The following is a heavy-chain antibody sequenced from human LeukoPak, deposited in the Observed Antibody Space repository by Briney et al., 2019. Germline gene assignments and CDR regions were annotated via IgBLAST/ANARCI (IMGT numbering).Heavy chain of an antibody. J-gene: IGHJ4*02. D-gene: IGHD3-10*01. CDR3: ARDLYTMVRGVTSPIPFDY. CDR2: ISAYNGNT. CDR1: GYTFTSYG. Sequence: ASVKVSCKASGYTFTSYGISWVRQAPGQGLEWMGWISAYNGNTKYAQKLQGRVTMTTDTSTSTAYMELRSLRSDDTAVYYCARDLYTMVRGVTSPIPFDYWGQGTLVTVSS. V-gene: IGHV1-18*01.